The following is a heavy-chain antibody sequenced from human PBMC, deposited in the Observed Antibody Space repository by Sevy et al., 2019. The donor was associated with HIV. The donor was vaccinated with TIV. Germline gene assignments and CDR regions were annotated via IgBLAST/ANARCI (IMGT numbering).Heavy chain of an antibody. Sequence: GGYLRLSCAASGFTFSSYWMSWVRQAPGKGLEWVANIKQDGSEKYYVDSVKGRFTLSRDNAKNSLYLQMNSLRTEDTAVYDCARDHRIVGATNPWGQGTLVTVSS. D-gene: IGHD1-26*01. CDR3: ARDHRIVGATNP. CDR1: GFTFSSYW. V-gene: IGHV3-7*01. CDR2: IKQDGSEK. J-gene: IGHJ5*02.